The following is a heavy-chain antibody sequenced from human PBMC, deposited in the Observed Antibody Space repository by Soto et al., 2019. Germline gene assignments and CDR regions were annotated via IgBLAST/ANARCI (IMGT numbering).Heavy chain of an antibody. J-gene: IGHJ4*02. CDR2: IKSKTDGGTT. V-gene: IGHV3-15*07. CDR1: GFTFSNAW. Sequence: EVQLVESGGGLVKPGGSLRLSCAASGFTFSNAWMNWVRQAPGKGLEWVGRIKSKTDGGTTDYAAPVKGRFTISRDDSMNTLYLQMNSLKTEDTAVYYCTIDPVTMIVVVPSSGWGQGTLVSVSS. D-gene: IGHD3-22*01. CDR3: TIDPVTMIVVVPSSG.